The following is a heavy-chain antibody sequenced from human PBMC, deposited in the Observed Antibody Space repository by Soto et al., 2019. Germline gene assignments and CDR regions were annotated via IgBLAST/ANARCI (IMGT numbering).Heavy chain of an antibody. CDR3: ARGFPVVVPAAIGYYFDY. CDR2: INHSGST. Sequence: PSETLSLTCAVYGGSFSGYYWSWIRQPPGKGLEWIGEINHSGSTNYNPSLKSRVTISVDTSKNQFSLKLSSVTAADTAVYYCARGFPVVVPAAIGYYFDYWGQGTLVTVSS. CDR1: GGSFSGYY. J-gene: IGHJ4*02. V-gene: IGHV4-34*01. D-gene: IGHD2-2*01.